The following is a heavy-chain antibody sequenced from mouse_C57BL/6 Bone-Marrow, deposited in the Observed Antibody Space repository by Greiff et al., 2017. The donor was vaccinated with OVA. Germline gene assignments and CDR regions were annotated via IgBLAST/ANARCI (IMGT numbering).Heavy chain of an antibody. V-gene: IGHV1-55*01. CDR1: GYTFTSYW. Sequence: QVQLQQPGAELVKPGASVKMSCKASGYTFTSYWITWVKQRPGQGLEWIGDIYPGSGSTNYNEKFKSKATLTVDTSSSTAYMQLSSLTSEDSAVYDCARYYSNYVAMDYWGQGTSVTVSS. J-gene: IGHJ4*01. CDR3: ARYYSNYVAMDY. D-gene: IGHD2-5*01. CDR2: IYPGSGST.